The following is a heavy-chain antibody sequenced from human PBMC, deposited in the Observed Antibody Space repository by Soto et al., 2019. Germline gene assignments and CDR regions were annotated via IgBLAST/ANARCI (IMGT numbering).Heavy chain of an antibody. D-gene: IGHD2-2*02. J-gene: IGHJ3*02. CDR1: GFTFSDYY. V-gene: IGHV3-11*06. CDR3: ARDRYCSSTSCHSHDAFDI. Sequence: PGGSLRLSCAASGFTFSDYYMSWIRQAPGKGLEWVSYISSSSYTNYADSVKGRFTISRDNAKNSLYLQMNSLRAEDTAVYYCARDRYCSSTSCHSHDAFDIWGQGTMVTVSS. CDR2: ISSSSYT.